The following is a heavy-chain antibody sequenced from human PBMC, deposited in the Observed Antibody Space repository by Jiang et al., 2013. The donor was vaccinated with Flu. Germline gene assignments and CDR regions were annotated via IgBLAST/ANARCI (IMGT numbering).Heavy chain of an antibody. J-gene: IGHJ4*02. D-gene: IGHD3-22*01. CDR1: GYTFTSYA. CDR3: AVPTASSSGYYNYFDY. V-gene: IGHV1-3*01. CDR2: INAGNGNT. Sequence: GAEVKKPGASVKVSCKASGYTFTSYAMHWVRQAPGQRLEWMGWINAGNGNTKYSQKFQGRVTITRDTSASTAYMELSSLRSEDTAVYYCAVPTASSSGYYNYFDYWGQGTLVTVSS.